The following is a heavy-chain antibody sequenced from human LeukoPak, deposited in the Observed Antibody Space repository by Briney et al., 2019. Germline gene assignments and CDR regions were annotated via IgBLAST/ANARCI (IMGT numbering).Heavy chain of an antibody. Sequence: PGGSLTLSCAASAFTFSSYSRNWVRQAPGKGLEWVSYISSSSSTIYYADSVKGRFTISRYNAKNSLDLQMNSLRAEDTAVYYCARDRGPYCSGGSCYNYWGQGPLVTVSS. CDR3: ARDRGPYCSGGSCYNY. D-gene: IGHD2-15*01. V-gene: IGHV3-48*01. J-gene: IGHJ4*02. CDR2: ISSSSSTI. CDR1: AFTFSSYS.